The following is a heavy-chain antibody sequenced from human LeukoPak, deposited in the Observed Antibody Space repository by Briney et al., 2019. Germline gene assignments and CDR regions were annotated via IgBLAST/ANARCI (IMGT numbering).Heavy chain of an antibody. V-gene: IGHV3-11*03. CDR3: ARRGYSSSWYTSSPPTGDFDY. J-gene: IGHJ4*02. CDR2: ISSSGSYT. D-gene: IGHD6-13*01. CDR1: GFTFSNYY. Sequence: GGSLRLSCAASGFTFSNYYMTWIRQAPGMGLKWVSYISSSGSYTNYADSVKARFTISRDNAKNSLYLQMNSLRDEDTAVYYCARRGYSSSWYTSSPPTGDFDYWGQGTLVTVSS.